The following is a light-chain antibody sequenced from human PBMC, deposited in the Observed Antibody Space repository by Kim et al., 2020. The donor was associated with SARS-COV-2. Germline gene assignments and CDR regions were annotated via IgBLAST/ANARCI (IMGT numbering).Light chain of an antibody. Sequence: SPGDRATLSCRASQSVDTYLAWYQQKPGQAPRLLIYDASNRATGIPARFTGSGSGTDFTLTISSLEPEDFAVYYCQQRTNWPPLTFGGGTKVDIK. J-gene: IGKJ4*01. V-gene: IGKV3-11*01. CDR1: QSVDTY. CDR2: DAS. CDR3: QQRTNWPPLT.